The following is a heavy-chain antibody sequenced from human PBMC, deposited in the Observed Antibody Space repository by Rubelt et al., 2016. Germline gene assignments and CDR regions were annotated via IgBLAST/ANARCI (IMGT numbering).Heavy chain of an antibody. CDR3: PRSRYSSSWYAYDY. D-gene: IGHD6-13*01. CDR2: INAGNGNT. CDR1: A. Sequence: AMHWVRHAPGQRLEWMGWINAGNGNTKYSQKFQGRVTITRDTPASTAYMELSSLRSEDTAVYSCPRSRYSSSWYAYDYWGQGTLVTVSS. J-gene: IGHJ4*02. V-gene: IGHV1-3*01.